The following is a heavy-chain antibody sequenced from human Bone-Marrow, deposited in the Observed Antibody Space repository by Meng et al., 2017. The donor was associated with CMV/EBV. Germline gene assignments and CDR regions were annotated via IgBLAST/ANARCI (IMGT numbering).Heavy chain of an antibody. V-gene: IGHV3-21*01. CDR1: RFIFGDYA. Sequence: GGSLRLSCAASRFIFGDYAMHWVRQAPGKGLEWVSSISSSSSYIYYADSVKGRFTISRDNAQDSLYLQMDSLTVEDTAVYYCATFNGWSFFFDYWGQGALVTVSS. D-gene: IGHD1-26*01. CDR3: ATFNGWSFFFDY. CDR2: ISSSSSYI. J-gene: IGHJ4*02.